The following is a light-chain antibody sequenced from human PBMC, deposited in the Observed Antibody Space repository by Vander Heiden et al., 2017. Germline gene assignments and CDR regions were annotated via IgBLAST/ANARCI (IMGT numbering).Light chain of an antibody. CDR3: QQCHTTPWT. CDR1: QSISSY. CDR2: SAS. J-gene: IGKJ1*01. Sequence: VQMTQSPSSLSASVGDRVTITCRASQSISSYLNWYQQKPGQAPKLLIYSASSLQSGVPSRFSGSGSGTDFTLTISSLQPEDFATYYCQQCHTTPWTFGQGTKVEIK. V-gene: IGKV1-39*01.